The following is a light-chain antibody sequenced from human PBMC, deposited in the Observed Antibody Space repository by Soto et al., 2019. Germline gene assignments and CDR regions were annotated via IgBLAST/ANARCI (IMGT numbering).Light chain of an antibody. CDR2: KVS. CDR3: MQGTHWPPIT. V-gene: IGKV2-30*01. Sequence: VAVTQSDLDLLVIIGRATSSSCRCMASHVYRDGNTYLSWFHQRTGQSPRRLLIKVSSRDSGVPARCCGSRSCAAFILKISRVEADDVGVYYCMQGTHWPPITFGQGTRVDIK. J-gene: IGKJ5*01. CDR1: ASHVYRDGNTY.